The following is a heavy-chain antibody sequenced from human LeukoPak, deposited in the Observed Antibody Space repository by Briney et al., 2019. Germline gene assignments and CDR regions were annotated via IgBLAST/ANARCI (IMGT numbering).Heavy chain of an antibody. CDR1: GGSISSYY. Sequence: SETLSLTCTVSGGSISSYYWSWIRQPPGKGLEWIGSIHYSGSTTYNPSLRSPVTISVDTSKNQFSLKLSSVTAADTAVYYCARRLGSSSTGFDYWGQGTLVTVSS. J-gene: IGHJ4*02. CDR2: IHYSGST. D-gene: IGHD2-2*01. V-gene: IGHV4-59*08. CDR3: ARRLGSSSTGFDY.